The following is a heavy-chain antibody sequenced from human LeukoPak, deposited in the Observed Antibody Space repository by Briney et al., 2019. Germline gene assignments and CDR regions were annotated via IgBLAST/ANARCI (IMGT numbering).Heavy chain of an antibody. CDR3: AKASYYDYVWGSFPSDY. CDR1: GFTFSSYA. J-gene: IGHJ4*02. D-gene: IGHD3-16*01. Sequence: SGESLRLSCAASGFTFSSYAMSWVRQAPGKGLEWVSAVSRNGGSTYYADSVKGRFTISRDNSKNTLYLQMNSLRAEDTAVYYCAKASYYDYVWGSFPSDYWGQGTLVTVSS. CDR2: VSRNGGST. V-gene: IGHV3-23*01.